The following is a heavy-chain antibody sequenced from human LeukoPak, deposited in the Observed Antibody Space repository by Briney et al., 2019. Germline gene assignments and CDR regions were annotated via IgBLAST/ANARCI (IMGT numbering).Heavy chain of an antibody. Sequence: GGSLRLSCAASGFTVSSNYMSWVRQAPGKGLEWVSVIYSGGSTYYADSVKGRFTISRDNSKNTLYLQMNSLRAEDTAVYYCTREGNIAVGVNWFDPWGQGTLVTVSS. CDR1: GFTVSSNY. D-gene: IGHD6-19*01. J-gene: IGHJ5*02. CDR2: IYSGGST. CDR3: TREGNIAVGVNWFDP. V-gene: IGHV3-53*01.